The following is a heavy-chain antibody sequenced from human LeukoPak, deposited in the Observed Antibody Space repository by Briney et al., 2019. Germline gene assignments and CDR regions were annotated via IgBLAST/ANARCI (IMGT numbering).Heavy chain of an antibody. CDR1: GLTFNIYW. CDR2: INHDGSEK. CDR3: ASNRWLPN. D-gene: IGHD6-19*01. Sequence: GGSLRLSCAVSGLTFNIYWMSWVRQAPGRGLEWVANINHDGSEKNYVDSVKGRFTISRDNAKNSLYLQMNSLRAEDTAVYYCASNRWLPNSGQGTLVTVSS. J-gene: IGHJ4*02. V-gene: IGHV3-7*01.